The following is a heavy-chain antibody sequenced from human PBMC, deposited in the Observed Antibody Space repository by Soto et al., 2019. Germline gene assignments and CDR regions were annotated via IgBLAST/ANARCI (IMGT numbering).Heavy chain of an antibody. Sequence: PGGLMRLSYAASPVTFSTYGMPWVRQAPGKGLERVAVIWYDGSNKYYGDSVKGRFTISRDNSKNTLYLQMNSLRAEDTAVYYCAREGEAPEVKDGYSMAYYYYGMNVWGQGTTVTVSS. CDR1: PVTFSTYG. V-gene: IGHV3-33*01. D-gene: IGHD5-18*01. J-gene: IGHJ6*02. CDR2: IWYDGSNK. CDR3: AREGEAPEVKDGYSMAYYYYGMNV.